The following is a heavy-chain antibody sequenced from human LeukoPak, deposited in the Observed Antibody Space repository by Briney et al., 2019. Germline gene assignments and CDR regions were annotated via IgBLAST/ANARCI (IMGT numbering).Heavy chain of an antibody. V-gene: IGHV4-31*03. CDR2: IYYSGST. D-gene: IGHD1-26*01. Sequence: PSETLSLTCTVSGGSISSGGYYWSWIRQHPGKGLEWIGYIYYSGSTYYNPSLKSRVTISVDTSKNQFSLKLSSVTAADTAVYYCARAGAAPYGYFDYWGQGTLATVSS. CDR3: ARAGAAPYGYFDY. CDR1: GGSISSGGYY. J-gene: IGHJ4*02.